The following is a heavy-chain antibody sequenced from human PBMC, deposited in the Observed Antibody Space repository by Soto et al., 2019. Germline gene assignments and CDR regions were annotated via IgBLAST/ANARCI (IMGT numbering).Heavy chain of an antibody. J-gene: IGHJ3*02. V-gene: IGHV4-61*01. CDR2: IYYSGST. D-gene: IGHD3-22*01. Sequence: SETLSLTCTVSGGSVSSGSYYWSWIRQPPGKGLEWIGYIYYSGSTNYNPSLKSRVTISVDTSKNQFSLKLSSVTAADTAVYYCARLNTYYYDFSCYYSATHAFYIWGQGTMVT. CDR1: GGSVSSGSYY. CDR3: ARLNTYYYDFSCYYSATHAFYI.